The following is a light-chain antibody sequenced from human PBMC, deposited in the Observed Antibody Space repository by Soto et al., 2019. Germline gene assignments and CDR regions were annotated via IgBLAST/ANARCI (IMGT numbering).Light chain of an antibody. V-gene: IGKV3-20*01. CDR3: QQYGSSPLT. CDR2: GAS. CDR1: QSLSSNH. Sequence: EIVLTQSPGTLSLSPGERATLSCRASQSLSSNHLAWYQQKPGQAPRLLIYGASSRATGIPDRFSGRGSGTDFTLTISRLEPEDFAVYYFQQYGSSPLTFGGGTKVEIK. J-gene: IGKJ4*01.